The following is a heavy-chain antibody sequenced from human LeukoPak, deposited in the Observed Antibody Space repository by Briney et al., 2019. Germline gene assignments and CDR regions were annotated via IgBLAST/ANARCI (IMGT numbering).Heavy chain of an antibody. V-gene: IGHV4-30-4*08. D-gene: IGHD3-22*01. CDR2: IYYSGST. J-gene: IGHJ4*02. CDR3: ARGHYDSSGYSLFDY. CDR1: GGSFSGYY. Sequence: SETLSLTCAVYGGSFSGYYWSWIRQPPGKGLEWIGYIYYSGSTYYNPSLKSRVTISVDTSKNQFSLKLSSVTAADTAVYYCARGHYDSSGYSLFDYWGQGTLVTVSS.